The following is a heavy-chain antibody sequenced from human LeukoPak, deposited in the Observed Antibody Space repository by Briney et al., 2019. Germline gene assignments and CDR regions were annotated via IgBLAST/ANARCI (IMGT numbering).Heavy chain of an antibody. V-gene: IGHV1-46*01. Sequence: ASVKVSCKASGCTFTSYYMHWVRQAPGQGLEWMGIINPSGGSTSYAQKFQGRVTMTRDMSTSTVYMELSSLRSEDTAVYYCARDGDSVRDYYDSGGLAYWGQGTLVTVSS. D-gene: IGHD3-22*01. CDR3: ARDGDSVRDYYDSGGLAY. J-gene: IGHJ4*02. CDR1: GCTFTSYY. CDR2: INPSGGST.